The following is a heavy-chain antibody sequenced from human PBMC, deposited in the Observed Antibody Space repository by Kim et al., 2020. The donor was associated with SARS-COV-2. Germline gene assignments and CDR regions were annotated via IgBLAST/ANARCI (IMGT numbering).Heavy chain of an antibody. J-gene: IGHJ4*02. CDR3: ARHDANGSGSYWGY. D-gene: IGHD3-10*01. V-gene: IGHV4-39*01. Sequence: NPSLKSRVTISVDTSKNLFSLKLSSVTAADTAVYYCARHDANGSGSYWGYWGQGTLVTVSS.